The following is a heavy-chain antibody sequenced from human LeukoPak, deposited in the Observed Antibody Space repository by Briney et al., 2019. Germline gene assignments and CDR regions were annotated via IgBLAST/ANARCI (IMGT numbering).Heavy chain of an antibody. V-gene: IGHV4-34*01. CDR3: AAHSGGYDYGDYLPWFDP. D-gene: IGHD4-17*01. Sequence: SETLSLTCAVYGGSFSGYYWSWIRQPPGKGLEWIGEINHSGSTNYNPSLKSRVTISVDTSKNQFSLKLSSVTAADTAVYYCAAHSGGYDYGDYLPWFDPWGQGTLVTVSS. CDR2: INHSGST. CDR1: GGSFSGYY. J-gene: IGHJ5*02.